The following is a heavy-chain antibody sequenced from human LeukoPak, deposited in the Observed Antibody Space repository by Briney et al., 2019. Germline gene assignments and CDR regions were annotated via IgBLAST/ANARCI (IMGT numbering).Heavy chain of an antibody. D-gene: IGHD6-13*01. CDR3: ARDVGGIAAAGTFGWSDP. Sequence: PGGSLRLSCATSGFTFSDYRMNWVRQAPGKGLEWVSSISSSSSFIYYADSVKGRFTISRDNSRNTLYLQMNSLRAEDTAVYYCARDVGGIAAAGTFGWSDPWGQGTLVIVSS. V-gene: IGHV3-21*01. J-gene: IGHJ5*02. CDR2: ISSSSSFI. CDR1: GFTFSDYR.